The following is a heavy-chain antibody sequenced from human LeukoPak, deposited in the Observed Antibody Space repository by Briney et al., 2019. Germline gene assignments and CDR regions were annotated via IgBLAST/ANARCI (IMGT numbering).Heavy chain of an antibody. D-gene: IGHD3-10*01. V-gene: IGHV4-31*03. CDR1: GGSISSGGYY. J-gene: IGHJ4*02. CDR2: NYYSGST. Sequence: SETLSLTCTVSGGSISSGGYYWSWIRQHPGKGLEWIGYNYYSGSTYYNPSLKSRVTISVDTSKNQFSLKLSSMTAADTAVYYCARVRITRVRGVRGSNEFDYWGQGTLVTVSS. CDR3: ARVRITRVRGVRGSNEFDY.